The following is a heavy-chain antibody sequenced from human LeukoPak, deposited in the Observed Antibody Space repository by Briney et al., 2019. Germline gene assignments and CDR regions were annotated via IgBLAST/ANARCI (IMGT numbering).Heavy chain of an antibody. Sequence: PSETLSLTCAVSGYSISSGYYWGGIRQPPGKGLEWIGSIYHSGSTYYNPSLKSRVTISVDTSKNQFSLKLSSVTAADTAVYYCARTTIAVAGLDWFDLWGQGTVVSVSS. V-gene: IGHV4-38-2*01. D-gene: IGHD6-19*01. CDR2: IYHSGST. CDR1: GYSISSGYY. J-gene: IGHJ5*02. CDR3: ARTTIAVAGLDWFDL.